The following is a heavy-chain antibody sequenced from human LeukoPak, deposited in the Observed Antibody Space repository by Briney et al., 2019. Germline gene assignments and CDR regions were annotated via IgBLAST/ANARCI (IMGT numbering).Heavy chain of an antibody. J-gene: IGHJ4*02. V-gene: IGHV3-30*18. CDR1: GFTFSSYG. CDR3: AKDIEAGYSSSWTIEY. Sequence: GRSLRLSCVASGFTFSSYGMHWVRQAPGKGLEWVALISYDGRNKYYVDSVKDRFTISRDNSKNTLYLQMNSLRAEDTAVYYCAKDIEAGYSSSWTIEYWGQGTLVTVSS. D-gene: IGHD6-13*01. CDR2: ISYDGRNK.